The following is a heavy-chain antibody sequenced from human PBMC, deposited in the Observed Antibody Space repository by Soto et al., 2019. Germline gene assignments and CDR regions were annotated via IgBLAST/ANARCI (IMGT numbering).Heavy chain of an antibody. CDR1: GYTFTTYA. CDR3: GRSVVGATGEILYNAMDV. D-gene: IGHD1-26*01. V-gene: IGHV1-3*01. Sequence: ASVKVSCKASGYTFTTYALHWVRQAPGQGPEWMGWINPASGHTKYSKRFQDRVTITRDTSASTGYMELSSLRSEDTAVYYCGRSVVGATGEILYNAMDVWGQGTTVTVSS. CDR2: INPASGHT. J-gene: IGHJ6*02.